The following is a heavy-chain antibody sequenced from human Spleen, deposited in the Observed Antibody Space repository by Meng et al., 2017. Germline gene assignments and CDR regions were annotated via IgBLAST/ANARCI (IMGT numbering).Heavy chain of an antibody. Sequence: SETLSLTCTVSGGSISSSSYYWGWIRQPPGKGLEWIGNFFYSGSTYYSPSLKSRVTISVDTSKNQFSLKLSSVTAADTAVYYCAGSGYYYRNFDYWGQGTLVTVSS. J-gene: IGHJ4*02. CDR3: AGSGYYYRNFDY. D-gene: IGHD3-22*01. V-gene: IGHV4-39*07. CDR2: FFYSGST. CDR1: GGSISSSSYY.